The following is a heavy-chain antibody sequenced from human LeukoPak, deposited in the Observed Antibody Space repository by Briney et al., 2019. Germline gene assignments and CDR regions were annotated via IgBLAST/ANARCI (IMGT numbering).Heavy chain of an antibody. J-gene: IGHJ4*02. CDR1: GVSISSGSYY. Sequence: SETLSLTCTVSGVSISSGSYYWSWIRQPAGKGLEWIGRIYTSGSTNYNPSLKSRVTISVDTSKNQFSLKLSSVTAADTAVYYCARVSCTNGVCYDDYWGQGTLVTVSS. D-gene: IGHD2-8*01. CDR3: ARVSCTNGVCYDDY. CDR2: IYTSGST. V-gene: IGHV4-61*02.